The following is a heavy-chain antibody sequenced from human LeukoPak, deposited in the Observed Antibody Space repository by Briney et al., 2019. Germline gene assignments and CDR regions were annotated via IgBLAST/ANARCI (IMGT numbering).Heavy chain of an antibody. CDR3: ARGTNWGGDDAFDI. Sequence: GGSLRLSCEASGFTFSNYNMNWVRQAPGKGLEWVSSISSGSSYIYYADSVKGRFTISRDNAKNSLYLQMTSLRAEDAAVYYCARGTNWGGDDAFDIWGQGTMVTVSS. CDR2: ISSGSSYI. J-gene: IGHJ3*02. V-gene: IGHV3-21*01. CDR1: GFTFSNYN. D-gene: IGHD7-27*01.